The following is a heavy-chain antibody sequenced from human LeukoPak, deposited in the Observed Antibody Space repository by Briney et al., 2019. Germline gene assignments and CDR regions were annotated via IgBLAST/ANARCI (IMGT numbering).Heavy chain of an antibody. CDR2: IYYSGST. CDR1: GGSISSYH. D-gene: IGHD2-8*01. J-gene: IGHJ2*01. CDR3: ARSYCTNDECYPFYWYFDL. Sequence: SQTLSLTCTVSGGSISSYHWSWIRQPPGKGLEWIGYIYYSGSTNYNPSLKSRVTISVDTSKNQFSLKLSSVTAADTAVYYCARSYCTNDECYPFYWYFDLWGRGTLVTVSA. V-gene: IGHV4-59*01.